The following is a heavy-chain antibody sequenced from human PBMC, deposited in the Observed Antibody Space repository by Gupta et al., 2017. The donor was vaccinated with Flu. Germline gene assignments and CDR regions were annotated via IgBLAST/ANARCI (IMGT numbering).Heavy chain of an antibody. CDR1: GPITSFY. CDR2: VYYSGIT. J-gene: IGHJ5*02. CDR3: ARLSTSARWFDP. Sequence: GPITSFYWSWIRQAPGKGLEWIGYVYYSGITNYNPALKSRVTISVEPSKNQFSLRLNSATAADTAGDYCARLSTSARWFDPWGQGTRGTISS. V-gene: IGHV4-59*01.